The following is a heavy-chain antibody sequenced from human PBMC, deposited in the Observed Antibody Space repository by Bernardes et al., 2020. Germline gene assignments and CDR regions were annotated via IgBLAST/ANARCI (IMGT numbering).Heavy chain of an antibody. CDR1: GYTFTSYG. V-gene: IGHV1-18*01. CDR3: ARSIFGVYGGGLGYYYYMDV. CDR2: ISGYNGNT. Sequence: ASVKVSCKASGYTFTSYGISWVRQAPGHGLEWMGCISGYNGNTNYAQKIQGRVTMTTDTSTSTAYMELRSLRSDDTAVYYCARSIFGVYGGGLGYYYYMDVWGKGTTVTVSS. J-gene: IGHJ6*03. D-gene: IGHD3-3*01.